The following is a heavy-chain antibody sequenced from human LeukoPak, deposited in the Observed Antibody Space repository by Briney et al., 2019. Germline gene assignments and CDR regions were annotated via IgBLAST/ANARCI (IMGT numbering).Heavy chain of an antibody. CDR3: ASSVRLGELPLTGMDV. V-gene: IGHV4-4*07. CDR1: GGSISSYS. J-gene: IGHJ6*02. D-gene: IGHD3-16*01. CDR2: MYTSGST. Sequence: SETLSLTCTVSGGSISSYSWNWIRQSAGKGLEWIGRMYTSGSTNYNPSLKSRVTISVDTSKNQFSLKLSSVTAADTAVYYCASSVRLGELPLTGMDVWGQGTTVTVSS.